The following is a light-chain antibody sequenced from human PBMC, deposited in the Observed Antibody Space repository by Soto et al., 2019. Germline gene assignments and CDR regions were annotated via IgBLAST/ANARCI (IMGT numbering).Light chain of an antibody. Sequence: EIVLTQSPATLSLSPGERATLSCGASQSVRSSYVAWFQQKPGLAPRLLIYDASSRATGIPDRFRGSGSGTDFTLTISGLEPEDFAVYYCQQYGDMWTFGQGTKVDIK. CDR3: QQYGDMWT. V-gene: IGKV3D-20*01. J-gene: IGKJ1*01. CDR1: QSVRSSY. CDR2: DAS.